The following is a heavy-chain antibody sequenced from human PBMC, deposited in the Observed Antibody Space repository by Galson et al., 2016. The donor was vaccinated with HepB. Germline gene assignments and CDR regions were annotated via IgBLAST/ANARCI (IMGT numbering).Heavy chain of an antibody. D-gene: IGHD2-8*02. CDR3: VSQIRLGFCSGRNCFSPYFNS. Sequence: TLSLTCNVSGGTLKSGAYYWTWIRQRPGKGLEWIGYIYFNGNTYYNPSLGSRITISVDTSKNRLSLNLTSVTAADTAVYFCVSQIRLGFCSGRNCFSPYFNSWGQGTLVTVSS. CDR2: IYFNGNT. J-gene: IGHJ4*02. CDR1: GGTLKSGAYY. V-gene: IGHV4-31*03.